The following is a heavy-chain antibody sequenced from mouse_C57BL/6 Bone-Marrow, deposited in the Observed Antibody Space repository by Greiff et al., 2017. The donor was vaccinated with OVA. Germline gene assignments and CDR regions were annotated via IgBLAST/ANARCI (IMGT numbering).Heavy chain of an antibody. CDR1: GYTFTSYW. D-gene: IGHD1-1*01. Sequence: QVQLQQPGAELVKPGASVKLSCKASGYTFTSYWMHWVKQRPGRGVEWIGRIDPNSGGTKYNEKFKSKATLTVDKPSSTAYMQLSSLTSEDSAVYYCAREHYYGSSSFAYWGQGTLVTVSA. CDR3: AREHYYGSSSFAY. V-gene: IGHV1-72*01. J-gene: IGHJ3*01. CDR2: IDPNSGGT.